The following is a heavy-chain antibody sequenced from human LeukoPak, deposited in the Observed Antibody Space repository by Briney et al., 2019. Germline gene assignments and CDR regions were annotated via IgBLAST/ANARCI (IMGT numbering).Heavy chain of an antibody. V-gene: IGHV4-59*08. Sequence: KPSETLSLTCTVSGGSISSYFWSWIRQPPGTGLEWIGYISDSGSTNYNPSLKSRVTISVDTSKNQFSLRLNSVTAADTALYYRARRSSGTYGHWFDSWGQGTLVTVSS. CDR3: ARRSSGTYGHWFDS. CDR1: GGSISSYF. J-gene: IGHJ5*01. D-gene: IGHD1-26*01. CDR2: ISDSGST.